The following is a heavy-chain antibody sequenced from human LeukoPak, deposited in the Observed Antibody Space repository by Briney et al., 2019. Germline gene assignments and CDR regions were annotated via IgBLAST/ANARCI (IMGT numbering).Heavy chain of an antibody. CDR2: ISAYNGNT. D-gene: IGHD6-25*01. V-gene: IGHV1-18*01. Sequence: ASVKVSCKASGYTFTSYGISWVRQAPGQGLEWMGWISAYNGNTNYAQKLQGRVTMTTDTSTSTAYMELRSLRSDDTAVYYCARDQEQRLSNWFDPWGQGTLVTVSS. CDR3: ARDQEQRLSNWFDP. J-gene: IGHJ5*02. CDR1: GYTFTSYG.